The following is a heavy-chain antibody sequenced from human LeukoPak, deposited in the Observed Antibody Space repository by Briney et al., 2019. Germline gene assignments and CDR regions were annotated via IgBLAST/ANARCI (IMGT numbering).Heavy chain of an antibody. Sequence: PGGSLRLSCAASGFTFSSYAMSWVRQAPGKGLECVSAISGSGGSTYYADSVKGRFTISRDNSKNTLYLQMNSLRAEDTAVYYCARDQDFWSGYHDYWGQGTLVTVSS. V-gene: IGHV3-23*01. J-gene: IGHJ4*02. CDR3: ARDQDFWSGYHDY. CDR2: ISGSGGST. CDR1: GFTFSSYA. D-gene: IGHD3-3*01.